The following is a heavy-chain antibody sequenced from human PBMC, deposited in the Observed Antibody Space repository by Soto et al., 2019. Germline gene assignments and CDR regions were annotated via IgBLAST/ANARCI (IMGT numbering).Heavy chain of an antibody. CDR2: VDPNDSFA. J-gene: IGHJ6*02. V-gene: IGHV5-10-1*01. CDR3: ARHQSGSGNSNFDF. CDR1: EYSFRIYW. Sequence: GESLKISCQAFEYSFRIYWISWVRQKPGGGLEWMGRVDPNDSFATYSPSFEGHVSISVDKSTNIVYLQWRSLRASYTATYYCARHQSGSGNSNFDFWGQGTTVTVSS. D-gene: IGHD3-10*01.